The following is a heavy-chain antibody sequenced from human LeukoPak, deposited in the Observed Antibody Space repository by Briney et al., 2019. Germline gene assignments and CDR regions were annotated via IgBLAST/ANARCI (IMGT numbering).Heavy chain of an antibody. J-gene: IGHJ5*02. CDR2: IYPGDSDT. CDR1: GYSFTTYW. D-gene: IGHD1-26*01. V-gene: IGHV5-51*01. Sequence: GESLKISCKGSGYSFTTYWIGWVRHMPGKGLEWMGIIYPGDSDTRYSPSFQGQVTISADKSISTAYLQWSSLKASDTAMYYCARHPIVGATTSWFDPWGQGTLVTVSS. CDR3: ARHPIVGATTSWFDP.